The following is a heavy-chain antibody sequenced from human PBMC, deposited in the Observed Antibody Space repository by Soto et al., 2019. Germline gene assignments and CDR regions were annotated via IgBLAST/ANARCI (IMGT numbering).Heavy chain of an antibody. Sequence: GGSLRLPCAASGFTFSDYYMSWIRQAPGKGLEWVSYIGSSSSYTNYAHSAKGRFTISRDNAKNSLYLQMNSLRAEGTAVYYCARAMEWELPYYFDYWGQGTLVTVSS. D-gene: IGHD1-26*01. CDR2: IGSSSSYT. CDR1: GFTFSDYY. CDR3: ARAMEWELPYYFDY. V-gene: IGHV3-11*06. J-gene: IGHJ4*02.